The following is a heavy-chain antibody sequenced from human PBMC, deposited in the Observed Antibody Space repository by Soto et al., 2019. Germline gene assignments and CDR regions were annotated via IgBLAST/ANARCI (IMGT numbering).Heavy chain of an antibody. D-gene: IGHD2-15*01. CDR3: ARSEEDSDYYYYGMDV. V-gene: IGHV6-1*01. CDR2: TYYRSRWYS. Sequence: SQTLSLTFVGSGDTVSSNSVAWNLVRHSPSRGLEWLGRTYYRSRWYSDYAVSVRSRIDINADTSKNQVSLQLNSVTPEDTAVYYCARSEEDSDYYYYGMDVWGQGTTVTVSS. J-gene: IGHJ6*02. CDR1: GDTVSSNSVA.